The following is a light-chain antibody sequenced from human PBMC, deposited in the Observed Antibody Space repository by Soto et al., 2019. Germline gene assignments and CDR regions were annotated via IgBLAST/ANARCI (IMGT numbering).Light chain of an antibody. V-gene: IGKV1-5*03. CDR2: KAS. Sequence: DIQMTQSPSTLSGSVGDRVTITCRASQSISSWLAWYQQKPGKAPKLLIYKASTLKSGVPSRFSGSGSGTEFTLTISRLEPEDFAVYYCQHYDNSPLFGPGTKVDIK. J-gene: IGKJ3*01. CDR3: QHYDNSPL. CDR1: QSISSW.